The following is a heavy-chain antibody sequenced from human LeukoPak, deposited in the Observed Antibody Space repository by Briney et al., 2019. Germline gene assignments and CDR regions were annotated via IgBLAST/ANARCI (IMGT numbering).Heavy chain of an antibody. D-gene: IGHD3-16*01. CDR1: GGSISSYY. CDR2: IYYSGST. CDR3: ARGSLAYYFDY. J-gene: IGHJ4*02. V-gene: IGHV4-59*01. Sequence: SETLSLTCTVSGGSISSYYWSWIRQPPGKGLEWIGYIYYSGSTNYNPSLKSRVTISVDTSKNQFSLKLSSVSAADTAVYYCARGSLAYYFDYWGQGTLVTVSS.